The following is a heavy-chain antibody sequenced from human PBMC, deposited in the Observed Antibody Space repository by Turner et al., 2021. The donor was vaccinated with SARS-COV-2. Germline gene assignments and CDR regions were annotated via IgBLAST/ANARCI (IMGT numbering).Heavy chain of an antibody. Sequence: QVQLVESGGGVVQPGMSLRPSCAVSGFTFSDYAMYWVRQAPGKGLEWVAVISYDGNNDYYAGFVKGRFTISRDNSENTLYLQLNILRADDTAVYYCARGVTTEWYYGLGVWGQGTTVTVSS. CDR1: GFTFSDYA. J-gene: IGHJ6*02. D-gene: IGHD4-17*01. V-gene: IGHV3-30-3*01. CDR3: ARGVTTEWYYGLGV. CDR2: ISYDGNND.